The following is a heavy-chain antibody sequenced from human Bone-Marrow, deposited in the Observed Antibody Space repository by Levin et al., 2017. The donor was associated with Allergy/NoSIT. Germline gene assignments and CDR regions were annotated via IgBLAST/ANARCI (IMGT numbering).Heavy chain of an antibody. J-gene: IGHJ4*02. CDR3: TTDIESSGYHYDFDN. V-gene: IGHV3-15*05. Sequence: LSLTCAASGFPFHNAWMNWVRQAPGKGLEWVGRIKSKTDGGTTDYAAPVKGRFTISSDDSKNTLYLQMNSLKTEDTAVYYCTTDIESSGYHYDFDNWGQGTMVTVSS. D-gene: IGHD3-22*01. CDR1: GFPFHNAW. CDR2: IKSKTDGGTT.